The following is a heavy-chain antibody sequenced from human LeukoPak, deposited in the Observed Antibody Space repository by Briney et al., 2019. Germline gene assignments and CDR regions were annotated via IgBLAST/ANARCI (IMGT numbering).Heavy chain of an antibody. Sequence: SETLSLTCAVYGGSFSGYYWSWIRQPPGKGLEWIGEINHSGSTNYNPSLKSRVTISVDTSKNQFSLKLSSVTAADTAVYYCARGTKYGPLDYWGQGTLVTVSS. CDR1: GGSFSGYY. CDR3: ARGTKYGPLDY. J-gene: IGHJ4*02. CDR2: INHSGST. D-gene: IGHD4-17*01. V-gene: IGHV4-34*01.